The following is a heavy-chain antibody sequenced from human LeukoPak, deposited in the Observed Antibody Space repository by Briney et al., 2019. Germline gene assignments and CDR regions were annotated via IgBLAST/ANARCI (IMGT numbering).Heavy chain of an antibody. V-gene: IGHV4-31*03. D-gene: IGHD6-13*01. CDR3: ARANTVYSSSGIDY. CDR2: IYYSGST. CDR1: GGSISSGGYY. Sequence: PSETLSLTCTVSGGSISSGGYYWSWIRQHPGKGLEWIGYIYYSGSTYYNPSLRSRVTISVDTSKNQFSLKLSSVTAADTAVYYCARANTVYSSSGIDYWGQGTLVTVSS. J-gene: IGHJ4*02.